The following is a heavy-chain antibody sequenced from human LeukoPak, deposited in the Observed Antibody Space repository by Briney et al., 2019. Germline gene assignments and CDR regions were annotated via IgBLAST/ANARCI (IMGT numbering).Heavy chain of an antibody. J-gene: IGHJ5*02. D-gene: IGHD6-13*01. V-gene: IGHV3-23*01. CDR2: ISGSGGST. Sequence: PGGSLRLSCAASGFTFSSYAMSWVRQAPGKGLEWVSAISGSGGSTYYADSVKGRFTISRDNSKNTLYLQMNSLRAEDTAVYYCAKAYSSSWLHNWFDPWGQGTLVTVSS. CDR1: GFTFSSYA. CDR3: AKAYSSSWLHNWFDP.